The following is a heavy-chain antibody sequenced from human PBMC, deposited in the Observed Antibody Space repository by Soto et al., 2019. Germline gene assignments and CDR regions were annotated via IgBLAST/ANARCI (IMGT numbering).Heavy chain of an antibody. J-gene: IGHJ4*02. V-gene: IGHV3-21*01. CDR3: ARDHYSGYDRIDY. CDR1: GFTFSSYA. D-gene: IGHD5-12*01. CDR2: ISSSSSYI. Sequence: GGSLRLSCAASGFTFSSYAMNWVRQAPGKGLEWVSSISSSSSYIYYADSVKGRFTISRDNAKNSLYLQMNSLRAEDTAVYYCARDHYSGYDRIDYWGQGTLVTVSS.